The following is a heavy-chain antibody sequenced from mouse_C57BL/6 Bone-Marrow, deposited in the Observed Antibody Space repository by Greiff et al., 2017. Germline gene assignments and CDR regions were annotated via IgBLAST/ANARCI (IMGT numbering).Heavy chain of an antibody. D-gene: IGHD1-1*01. CDR3: ARHEEAYYYGSSVFAY. CDR1: GFTFTEYT. V-gene: IGHV1-62-2*01. CDR2: FYPGSGSI. Sequence: QVQLQQSVAELVKPGASVKLSCTASGFTFTEYTIHWVKQRSGQGLEWIGWFYPGSGSIKYNEKFKDKATLTADKSSSTVYMELSRLTSEDSAVDFCARHEEAYYYGSSVFAYWGQGTLVTVSA. J-gene: IGHJ3*01.